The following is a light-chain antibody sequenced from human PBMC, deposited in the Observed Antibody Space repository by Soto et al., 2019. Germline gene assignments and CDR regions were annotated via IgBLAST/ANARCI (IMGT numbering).Light chain of an antibody. CDR2: GAS. CDR1: QSVSSSY. CDR3: QQYGSSPPLT. Sequence: EIVLTQSPGTLSLSPGERATLSCRASQSVSSSYLAWYQQKPGQAPRLLIYGASSRATGIPDRFSGSGSGKDFTLNISRLEPEDFAVYYCQQYGSSPPLTFGGGTKVEIK. J-gene: IGKJ4*01. V-gene: IGKV3-20*01.